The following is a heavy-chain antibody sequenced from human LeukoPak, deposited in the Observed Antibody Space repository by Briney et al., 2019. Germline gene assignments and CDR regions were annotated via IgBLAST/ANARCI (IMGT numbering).Heavy chain of an antibody. CDR2: ISSSGSTI. Sequence: GGSLRLSCAASGFSFSSYGMSWVRQAPGKGLEWVSYISSSGSTIYYADSVKGRFTISRDNAKNSLYLQMNSLRAEDTAVYYCARGAVAGRLNWFDPWGQGTLVTVSS. CDR1: GFSFSSYG. V-gene: IGHV3-11*01. D-gene: IGHD6-19*01. J-gene: IGHJ5*02. CDR3: ARGAVAGRLNWFDP.